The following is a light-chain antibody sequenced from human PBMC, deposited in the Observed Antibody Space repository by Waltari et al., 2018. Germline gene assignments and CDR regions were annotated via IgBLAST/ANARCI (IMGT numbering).Light chain of an antibody. CDR1: SSDVGGFAL. CDR3: SSFAGSSQML. CDR2: EVS. V-gene: IGLV2-8*01. J-gene: IGLJ2*01. Sequence: QSALTQPPSASGSPGRSVTIPCTGTSSDVGGFALVSWYQQHPGNVPRLMIYEVSKRPSGVPDRFSGSKSGNTASLTVSGLQVEDEADYYCSSFAGSSQMLFGGGTKLTVL.